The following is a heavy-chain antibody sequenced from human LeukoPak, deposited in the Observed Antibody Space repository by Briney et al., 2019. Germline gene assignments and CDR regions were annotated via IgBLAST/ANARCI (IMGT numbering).Heavy chain of an antibody. V-gene: IGHV3-53*01. CDR2: IYSGGST. J-gene: IGHJ4*02. CDR1: GFTVSSNY. CDR3: ARDRRYYGSGSGFDY. D-gene: IGHD3-10*01. Sequence: GGSLRLSCAASGFTVSSNYMSWVRQAPGKGVEWVSVIYSGGSTYYADSVKGRFTISRDNSKNTLYLQMNSLRAEDTAVYYCARDRRYYGSGSGFDYWGQGTLVTVSS.